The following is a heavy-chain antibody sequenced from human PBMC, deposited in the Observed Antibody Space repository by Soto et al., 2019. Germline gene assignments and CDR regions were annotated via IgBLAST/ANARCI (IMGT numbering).Heavy chain of an antibody. J-gene: IGHJ4*02. CDR3: ARQKHEDYTNDMLTGPTDS. CDR1: EYRFASYW. D-gene: IGHD3-9*01. Sequence: XESLKLTCQGSEYRFASYWVGWMRKMPGKGLEWMGIIYPGDSDTRYSPSFQGQVTISADKSISTAYLQWSSLKASDTAMYYCARQKHEDYTNDMLTGPTDSWGQGTMVSVS. CDR2: IYPGDSDT. V-gene: IGHV5-51*01.